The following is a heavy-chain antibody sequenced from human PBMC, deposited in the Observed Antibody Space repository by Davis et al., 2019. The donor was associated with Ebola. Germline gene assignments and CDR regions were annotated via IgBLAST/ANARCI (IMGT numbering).Heavy chain of an antibody. V-gene: IGHV3-23*01. CDR1: GFIFRNYV. CDR2: FGTGGDT. Sequence: GESLKISCETSGFIFRNYVMSWVRQAPGKGLEWVSTFGTGGDTYYADSVKGRFAISRDNSKKTLYLQMNSLRAEDTAVYYCARKGDGWYFDYWGQGTLVTVSS. CDR3: ARKGDGWYFDY. J-gene: IGHJ4*02. D-gene: IGHD3-16*01.